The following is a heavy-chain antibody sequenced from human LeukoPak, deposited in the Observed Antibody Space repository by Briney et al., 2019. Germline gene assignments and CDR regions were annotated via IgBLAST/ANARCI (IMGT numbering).Heavy chain of an antibody. CDR1: GGSITSDYW. CDR3: AREQSITIFGVLSMRWFDP. V-gene: IGHV4-4*02. D-gene: IGHD3-3*01. J-gene: IGHJ5*02. Sequence: PSETLSLTCAVSGGSITSDYWWTWVRQPPGKGLEWIGEIYHSGSTNYNPSLKSRVTISVDKSKNQISLKLSSVTAADTAVYYCAREQSITIFGVLSMRWFDPWGQGTLVTVSS. CDR2: IYHSGST.